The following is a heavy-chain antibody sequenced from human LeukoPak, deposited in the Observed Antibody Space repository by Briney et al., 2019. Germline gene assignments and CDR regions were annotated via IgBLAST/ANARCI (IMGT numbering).Heavy chain of an antibody. CDR1: GYTFTSYG. V-gene: IGHV1-18*01. Sequence: ASVKVSCKASGYTFTSYGISWVRQAPGQGLEWMGWDSAYNGNTNYAQKLQGRVTMTTDTSTSTAYMELRSLRSDDTAVYYCARERGSYGFDAFDIWGQGTMVTVSS. D-gene: IGHD1-26*01. J-gene: IGHJ3*02. CDR3: ARERGSYGFDAFDI. CDR2: DSAYNGNT.